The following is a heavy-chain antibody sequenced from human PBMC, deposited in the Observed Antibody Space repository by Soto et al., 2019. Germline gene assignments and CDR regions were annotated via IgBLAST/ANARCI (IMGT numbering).Heavy chain of an antibody. D-gene: IGHD5-18*01. Sequence: PSETLSLTCTVSGGSISSYYWSWIRQPPGKGLEWIGYIYYSGSTNYNPSLKSRVTISVDTSKNQFSLKLSSVTAADTAVYYCARDSRGYSYGYVDYWGQGTLVTVSS. J-gene: IGHJ4*02. V-gene: IGHV4-59*12. CDR2: IYYSGST. CDR3: ARDSRGYSYGYVDY. CDR1: GGSISSYY.